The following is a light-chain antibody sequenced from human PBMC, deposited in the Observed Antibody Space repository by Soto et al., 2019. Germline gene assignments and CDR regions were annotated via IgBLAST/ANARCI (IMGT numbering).Light chain of an antibody. Sequence: DIVMTQSPDSLAVPLGERATINCKSSQSVLYSSNNKNYLAWYQQKPGQPPKLLIYWASTRESGVPDRFSGSGSGTDFTLTISSLQAEDVAVYYCQQYYSTPPTFGGGTKVDIK. CDR3: QQYYSTPPT. V-gene: IGKV4-1*01. J-gene: IGKJ4*01. CDR2: WAS. CDR1: QSVLYSSNNKNY.